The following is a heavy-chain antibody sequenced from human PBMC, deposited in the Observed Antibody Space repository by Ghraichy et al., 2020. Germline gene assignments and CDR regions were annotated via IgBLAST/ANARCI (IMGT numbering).Heavy chain of an antibody. J-gene: IGHJ6*02. CDR3: ARGRDFWSPSGMDV. D-gene: IGHD3-3*01. CDR1: GGSFSGYY. V-gene: IGHV4-34*01. Sequence: SQTLSLTCAVYGGSFSGYYWSWIRQPPGKGLEWIGEINHSGSTNYNPSLKSRVTISVDTSKNQFSLKLSSVTAADTAVYYCARGRDFWSPSGMDVWGQGTTVTGSS. CDR2: INHSGST.